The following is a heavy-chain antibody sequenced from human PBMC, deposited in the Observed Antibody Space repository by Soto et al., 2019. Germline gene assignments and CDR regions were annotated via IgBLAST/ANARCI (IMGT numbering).Heavy chain of an antibody. CDR1: GGSFRREA. CDR2: ILPFFGTA. J-gene: IGHJ3*01. D-gene: IGHD2-15*01. Sequence: QVQLVQSGAEVKKPGSSVKVSCKASGGSFRREAINWLRQAPGQGPEWMGNILPFFGTADYAQKFQGRVTVTADMSTTTVYMELNSLRVEDTAVYYCGRGHEFGGTSDAFDVWGQGTTVIVSS. CDR3: GRGHEFGGTSDAFDV. V-gene: IGHV1-69*14.